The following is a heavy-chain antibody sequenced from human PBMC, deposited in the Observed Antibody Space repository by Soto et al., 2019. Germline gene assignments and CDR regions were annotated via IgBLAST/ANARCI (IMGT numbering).Heavy chain of an antibody. CDR1: GFTFSDYY. CDR3: AVITHYYDSSGYYSACFDY. V-gene: IGHV3-11*06. CDR2: ISGSSSYT. D-gene: IGHD3-22*01. J-gene: IGHJ4*02. Sequence: PGGSLRLSCAAPGFTFSDYYMSWIRQAPGKGLEWVSYISGSSSYTNYADSVKGRFTISRDNAKNSLYLQMNSLRAEDTAVYYCAVITHYYDSSGYYSACFDYWGQGTLVTVSS.